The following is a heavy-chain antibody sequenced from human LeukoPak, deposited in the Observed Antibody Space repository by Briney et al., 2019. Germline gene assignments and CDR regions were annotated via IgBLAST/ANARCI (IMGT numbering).Heavy chain of an antibody. CDR2: IYTSGST. CDR1: GGSISSGSYY. V-gene: IGHV4-61*02. CDR3: ATTAMVRAFDI. D-gene: IGHD5-18*01. Sequence: PSETLSLTCTVSGGSISSGSYYWSWIRQPAGKGLEWIGRIYTSGSTNYNPSLKSRVTISVDTSKNQFSLKLSSVTAADTAVYYCATTAMVRAFDIWGQGTMVTVSS. J-gene: IGHJ3*02.